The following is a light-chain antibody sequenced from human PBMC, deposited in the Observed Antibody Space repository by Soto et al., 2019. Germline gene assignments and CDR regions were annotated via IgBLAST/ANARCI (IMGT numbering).Light chain of an antibody. J-gene: IGKJ1*01. CDR2: DAS. CDR1: QSISSW. V-gene: IGKV1-5*01. CDR3: QQYNSYSGT. Sequence: DIQMTQSPSTLSGSVVDRVAITXRASQSISSWLAWYQQKPGKAPKLLIYDASSLESGVPSRFSGSGSGTEFTLTISSLQPDDFATYYCQQYNSYSGTFGQGTKVDIK.